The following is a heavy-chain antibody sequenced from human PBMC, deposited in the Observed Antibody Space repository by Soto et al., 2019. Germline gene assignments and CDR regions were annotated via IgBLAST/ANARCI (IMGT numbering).Heavy chain of an antibody. J-gene: IGHJ4*02. Sequence: XGPTLLNPKQTLLLTCAFAGFSLIRKGMSVSWIRQPPGKALEFLALIDWEEEKFYSPSLRTRLTVSKDTSKSQVVLTLTNVDPVDTATYYCTTSTNWNYEYYFDYWGQGTLVTVSS. D-gene: IGHD1-7*01. V-gene: IGHV2-70*01. CDR2: IDWEEEK. CDR1: GFSLIRKGMS. CDR3: TTSTNWNYEYYFDY.